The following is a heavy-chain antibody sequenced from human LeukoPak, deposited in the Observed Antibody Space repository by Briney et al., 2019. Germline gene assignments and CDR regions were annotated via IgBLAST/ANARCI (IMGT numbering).Heavy chain of an antibody. V-gene: IGHV4-59*01. D-gene: IGHD3-10*01. J-gene: IGHJ6*03. CDR3: ARTKYGSGSYPGEKYYYYMDV. Sequence: SETLSLTCTVSGGYISSYYWSWIRQPPGKGLEWIGYFYYSGSTNYNPSLKSRVTISVDTSKNQFFLKLTSVTAADTAVYYCARTKYGSGSYPGEKYYYYMDVWGKGTTVTISS. CDR1: GGYISSYY. CDR2: FYYSGST.